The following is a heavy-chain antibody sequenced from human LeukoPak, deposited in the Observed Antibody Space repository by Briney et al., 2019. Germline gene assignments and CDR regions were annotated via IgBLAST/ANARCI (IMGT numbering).Heavy chain of an antibody. CDR3: AKESLRGYSYLYYFDY. Sequence: PGGSLRLSCAASGFTFSSYGMHWVRQAPGKGLEWVAFIRYDGSNKYYADSVKGRFTISRDNSKNTLYLQMDSLRAEDMAVYYCAKESLRGYSYLYYFDYWGQGTLVTVSS. CDR1: GFTFSSYG. CDR2: IRYDGSNK. D-gene: IGHD5-18*01. J-gene: IGHJ4*02. V-gene: IGHV3-30*02.